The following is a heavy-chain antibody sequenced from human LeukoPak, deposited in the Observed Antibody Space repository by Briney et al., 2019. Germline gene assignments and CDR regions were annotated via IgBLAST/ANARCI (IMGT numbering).Heavy chain of an antibody. CDR3: XRXRXYGGSYYPFGYYYYXMDX. V-gene: IGHV4-38-2*01. D-gene: IGHD1-26*01. Sequence: SETLSLTCAVSGYSISSGYYWGWIRQPPGKGLEWIGSIYHSGSTYYNPSLKSRVTISVDTSKNQFSLKLSSVTAADTAVYYCXRXRXYGGSYYPFGYYYYXMDXWGXXXXVT. CDR1: GYSISSGYY. J-gene: IGHJ6*03. CDR2: IYHSGST.